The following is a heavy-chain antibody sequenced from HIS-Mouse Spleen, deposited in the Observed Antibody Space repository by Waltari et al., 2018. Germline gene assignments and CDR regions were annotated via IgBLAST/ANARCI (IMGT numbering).Heavy chain of an antibody. J-gene: IGHJ2*01. CDR2: IYSGGST. CDR1: GFTVSSNY. D-gene: IGHD6-13*01. CDR3: ARGGLAAAGWYFDL. V-gene: IGHV3-53*01. Sequence: EVQLVESGGGLIQPGGSLRLSCAASGFTVSSNYMSWVRQAPGKGLGWGSVIYSGGSTTYADSVKGRFTISRDNSKNTLYLQMNSLRAEDTAVYYCARGGLAAAGWYFDLWGRGTLVTVSS.